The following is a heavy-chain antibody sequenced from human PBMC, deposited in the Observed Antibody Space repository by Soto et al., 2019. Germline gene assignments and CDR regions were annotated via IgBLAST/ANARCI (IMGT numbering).Heavy chain of an antibody. CDR3: ARADCSGAYCYSWPFNYGVDV. J-gene: IGHJ6*02. CDR1: GFTFSTYG. Sequence: QVQLVESGGGVVQPGRSPRLSCAASGFTFSTYGMHWVRQAPGKGLEWVAIIWYDGSNKYYADSVKGRFTISRDNSKNTLYLQMNSLRAEDTAVYYCARADCSGAYCYSWPFNYGVDVWGQGTTVTVS. D-gene: IGHD2-15*01. V-gene: IGHV3-33*01. CDR2: IWYDGSNK.